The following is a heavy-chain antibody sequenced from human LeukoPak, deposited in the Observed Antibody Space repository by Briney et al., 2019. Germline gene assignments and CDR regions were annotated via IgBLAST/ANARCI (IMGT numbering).Heavy chain of an antibody. CDR3: ARPRVRGVIIRGFDY. CDR2: INDSGNT. D-gene: IGHD3-10*01. V-gene: IGHV4-59*12. CDR1: GGSISNYV. Sequence: SETLSLTCTVSGGSISNYVWSWIRQPPGKGLEWIGYINDSGNTKYNPSLESRVTISVDTSKNQFSLKLSSVTAADTAVYYCARPRVRGVIIRGFDYWGQGTLVTVSS. J-gene: IGHJ4*01.